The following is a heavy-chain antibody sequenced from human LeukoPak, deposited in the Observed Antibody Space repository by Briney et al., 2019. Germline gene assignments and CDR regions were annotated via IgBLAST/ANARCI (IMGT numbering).Heavy chain of an antibody. CDR3: ARTVRGVDY. V-gene: IGHV3-9*01. CDR2: ISWNSGSI. CDR1: GFTFSSYA. D-gene: IGHD3-10*01. Sequence: GGSLRLSCAASGFTFSSYAMHWVRQAPGEGLEWVSGISWNSGSIGYADSVKGRFTISRDNAKNSLYLQMNSLRAEDTAVYYCARTVRGVDYWGQGTLVTVSS. J-gene: IGHJ4*02.